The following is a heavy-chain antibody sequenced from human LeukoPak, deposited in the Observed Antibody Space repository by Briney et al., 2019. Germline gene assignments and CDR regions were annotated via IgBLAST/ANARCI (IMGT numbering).Heavy chain of an antibody. Sequence: GGSLRLSCAASGFTFSIYAMSWVRQAPGKGLQWVSSITSSGDGTYHADSVKGRFTISRDNSENMLYLQMNSLRVEDTAVYFCAKDRPNYYGSNGHYYRRDGDYWGQGTLVTVSS. J-gene: IGHJ4*02. CDR2: ITSSGDGT. V-gene: IGHV3-23*01. CDR3: AKDRPNYYGSNGHYYRRDGDY. CDR1: GFTFSIYA. D-gene: IGHD3-22*01.